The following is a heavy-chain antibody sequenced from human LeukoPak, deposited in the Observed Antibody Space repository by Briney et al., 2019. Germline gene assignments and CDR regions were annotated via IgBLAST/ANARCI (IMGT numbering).Heavy chain of an antibody. V-gene: IGHV2-5*02. D-gene: IGHD4/OR15-4a*01. Sequence: SGPSLVNPTQTLTLTCTFSGSSLTTTGVSVGWVRQPPGWDQKWLAHTCWDDDKLYSPSLQSRLTITKDTSKQRVVPSMTNMDPVDTATYYCAHKHSAGGAFDYWGQGILVT. J-gene: IGHJ4*02. CDR2: TCWDDDK. CDR1: GSSLTTTGVS. CDR3: AHKHSAGGAFDY.